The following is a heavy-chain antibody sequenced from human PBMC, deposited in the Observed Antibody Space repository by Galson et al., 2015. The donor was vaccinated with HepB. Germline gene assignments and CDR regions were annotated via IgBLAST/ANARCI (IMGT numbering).Heavy chain of an antibody. CDR3: ARNPNVDTAMAPFVY. J-gene: IGHJ4*02. Sequence: SLRLSCAASGFTFSSYAMHWVRQAPGKGLEWVAVISYDGSNKYYADSVKGRFTISRDNSKNTLYLQMNSLRAEDTAVYYCARNPNVDTAMAPFVYWGRGTLVTVSS. V-gene: IGHV3-30-3*01. D-gene: IGHD5-18*01. CDR2: ISYDGSNK. CDR1: GFTFSSYA.